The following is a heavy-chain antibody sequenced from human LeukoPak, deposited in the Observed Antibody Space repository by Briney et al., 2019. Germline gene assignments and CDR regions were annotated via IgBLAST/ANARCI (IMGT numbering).Heavy chain of an antibody. D-gene: IGHD6-19*01. J-gene: IGHJ4*02. CDR2: ISVYDGNT. CDR1: GYTFTSYG. CDR3: ARGRPGSGWSFDY. Sequence: ASVKVSCKASGYTFTSYGITWVRQAPGQGLKWMGWISVYDGNTNYAQKFQGRVTMTRDTSTTTVYMELSSLRSEDTAVYYCARGRPGSGWSFDYWGQGTLVTVFS. V-gene: IGHV1-18*01.